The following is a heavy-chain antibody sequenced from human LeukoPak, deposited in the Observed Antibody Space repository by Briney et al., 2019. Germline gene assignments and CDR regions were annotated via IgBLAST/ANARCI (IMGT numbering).Heavy chain of an antibody. J-gene: IGHJ4*02. CDR2: ITGGGSGI. D-gene: IGHD3-9*01. V-gene: IGHV3-23*01. CDR1: GFTFSNYA. CDR3: AKWGDYDVLTGYYVSDY. Sequence: GGSLRLSCAASGFTFSNYAMSGVRKAPGKGLEWVSAITGGGSGIYYADSMKSRFTISRDNSKNTLYLQINSLRAEDTAVYYCAKWGDYDVLTGYYVSDYWGQGTLVTVSS.